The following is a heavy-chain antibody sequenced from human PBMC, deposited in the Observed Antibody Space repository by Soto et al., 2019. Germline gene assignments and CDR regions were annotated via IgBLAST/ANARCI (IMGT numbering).Heavy chain of an antibody. Sequence: GGSLRLSCAASGFTFSSYSMNWVRQAPGKGLEWVSYISSSSTIYYADSVKGRFTISRDNAKNSLYLQMNSLRDEDTAVYYCARDPGAFDIWGQGTMVTVSS. J-gene: IGHJ3*02. CDR2: ISSSSTI. CDR1: GFTFSSYS. D-gene: IGHD3-10*01. CDR3: ARDPGAFDI. V-gene: IGHV3-48*02.